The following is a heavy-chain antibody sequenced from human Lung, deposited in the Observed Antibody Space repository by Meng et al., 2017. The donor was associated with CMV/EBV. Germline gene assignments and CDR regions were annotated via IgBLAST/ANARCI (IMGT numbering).Heavy chain of an antibody. D-gene: IGHD2-2*01. Sequence: ESXKISXAAPGFTFSSYWMHWVRQAPGKGLVWVSRINSDGSSTSYADSVKGRFTISRDNAKNTLYLQTNSLRAEDTAVYYCARDGAVPAAISHFHHWGQGXLVTVSS. J-gene: IGHJ1*01. CDR1: GFTFSSYW. CDR3: ARDGAVPAAISHFHH. CDR2: INSDGSST. V-gene: IGHV3-74*01.